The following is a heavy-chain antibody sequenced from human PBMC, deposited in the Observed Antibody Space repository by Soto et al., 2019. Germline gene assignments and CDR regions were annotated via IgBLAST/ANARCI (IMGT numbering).Heavy chain of an antibody. CDR2: IYYSGST. Sequence: QVQLQESGPGLVKPSQTLSLTCTVSGGSISSGGYYWSWIRQHPGKGLEWIGYIYYSGSTYYNPSLKRRVTISVDPSRNTFSLKLSSVTAADTVGYYCAGDGDCSGGGCYSGFRYFDYWGQGTLVTVSS. CDR3: AGDGDCSGGGCYSGFRYFDY. J-gene: IGHJ4*02. V-gene: IGHV4-31*03. D-gene: IGHD2-15*01. CDR1: GGSISSGGYY.